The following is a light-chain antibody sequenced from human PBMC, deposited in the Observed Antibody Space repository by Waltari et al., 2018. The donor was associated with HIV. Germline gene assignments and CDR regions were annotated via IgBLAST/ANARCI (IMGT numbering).Light chain of an antibody. CDR3: QQYYNHPYT. V-gene: IGKV1-8*01. CDR1: QPVTSY. J-gene: IGKJ2*01. Sequence: AIRMTQSPSSFSASTGDRVTITCRASQPVTSYLAWYQQKPGKAPNLLIYGASTLQSGVPSRFSGSGSGTDFTLTISCLQSEDFATYYCQQYYNHPYTFAQGTEVEIK. CDR2: GAS.